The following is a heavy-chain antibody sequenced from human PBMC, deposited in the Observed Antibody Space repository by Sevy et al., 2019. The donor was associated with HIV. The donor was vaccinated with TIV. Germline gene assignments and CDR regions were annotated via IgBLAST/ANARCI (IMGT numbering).Heavy chain of an antibody. CDR2: IIPIFGTA. V-gene: IGHV1-69*13. CDR1: GGTFSSYA. D-gene: IGHD3-3*01. CDR3: ARSLRYYDFWSGYYSSLDYYYYGMDV. J-gene: IGHJ6*02. Sequence: ASVKVSCKASGGTFSSYAISWVRQAPGQGLEWMGGIIPIFGTANYAQKFQGRVTITGDESTGTAYMELSSLRSEDTAVYYCARSLRYYDFWSGYYSSLDYYYYGMDVWGQGTTVTVSS.